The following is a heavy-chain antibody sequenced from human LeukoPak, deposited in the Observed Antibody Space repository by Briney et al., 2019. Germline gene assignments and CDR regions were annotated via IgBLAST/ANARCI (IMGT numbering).Heavy chain of an antibody. V-gene: IGHV4-34*01. D-gene: IGHD3-10*01. J-gene: IGHJ5*02. CDR1: GGSFSGYY. CDR3: ARVTLWFGELLSPNWFDP. CDR2: INHSGST. Sequence: SETLSLTCAVYGGSFSGYYWSWIRQPPGKGLEWIGEINHSGSTNYNPSLKSRVTISVDTSKNQFSLKLSSVTAAETAVYYCARVTLWFGELLSPNWFDPWGQGTLVTVSS.